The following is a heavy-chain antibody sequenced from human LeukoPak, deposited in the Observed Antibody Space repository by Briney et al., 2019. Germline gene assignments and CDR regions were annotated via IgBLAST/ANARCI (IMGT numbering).Heavy chain of an antibody. D-gene: IGHD1-26*01. Sequence: KTGGSLRLSCAASGFTFGDYYMSWIRQTPGKVLEWVSYISTSGTTIHYADSVKGRFTISRDNAKNSLYLQMNSLRAEDTAVYYCARVRGSYCSDHWGQGILVIVSS. CDR3: ARVRGSYCSDH. CDR2: ISTSGTTI. CDR1: GFTFGDYY. V-gene: IGHV3-11*04. J-gene: IGHJ4*02.